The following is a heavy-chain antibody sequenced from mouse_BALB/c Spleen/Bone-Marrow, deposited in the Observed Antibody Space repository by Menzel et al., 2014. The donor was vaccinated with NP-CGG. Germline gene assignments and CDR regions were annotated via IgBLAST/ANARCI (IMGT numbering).Heavy chain of an antibody. CDR3: VRGFGLVY. D-gene: IGHD2-10*02. CDR1: GFTFNTNA. Sequence: EVQGVESGGGLVQPKGSLKLSCAASGFTFNTNAMNRVRQAPGKGLEWVARIRSKSNNYATYCADSVKDRFTISRDDSQSMLYLQMNNLKTEDTAMYYCVRGFGLVYWGQGTSVTVSS. V-gene: IGHV10S3*01. J-gene: IGHJ4*01. CDR2: IRSKSNNYAT.